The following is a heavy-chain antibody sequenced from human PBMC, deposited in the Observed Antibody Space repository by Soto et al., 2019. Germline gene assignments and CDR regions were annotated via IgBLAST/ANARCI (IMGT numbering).Heavy chain of an antibody. CDR3: TRDLNGGNPFDY. CDR1: GYTLTNYA. CDR2: IDPGSGHA. V-gene: IGHV1-3*01. D-gene: IGHD3-16*01. Sequence: QVQFVQSGADLKKPGASVRVSCKPSGYTLTNYAIQWVRQAAGQRLEWMGWIDPGSGHATYSQKFQGRISISRDQSAPAFYMDLSSLTSEDTAVYFCTRDLNGGNPFDYWGQGALVTVSS. J-gene: IGHJ4*02.